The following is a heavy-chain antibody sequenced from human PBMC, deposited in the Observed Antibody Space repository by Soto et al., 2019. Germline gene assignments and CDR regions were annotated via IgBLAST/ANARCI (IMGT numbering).Heavy chain of an antibody. CDR1: GFTFSNYW. CDR2: IKQDGSEK. D-gene: IGHD3-10*01. Sequence: EVQLVESGGGLVQPGGSLRLSCAATGFTFSNYWMSWVRQAPGKGLEWVANIKQDGSEKYYVDSVKGRFTISRDNAKNSLYLQMNSLRVDDTALYYCSRLYYYGSARFEYWGQGTLVTVSS. J-gene: IGHJ4*02. CDR3: SRLYYYGSARFEY. V-gene: IGHV3-7*03.